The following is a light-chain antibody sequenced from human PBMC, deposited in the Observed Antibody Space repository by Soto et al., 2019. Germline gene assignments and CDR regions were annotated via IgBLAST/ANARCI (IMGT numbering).Light chain of an antibody. CDR3: QQRSTWPPGYT. CDR1: QRLSTY. CDR2: DTS. J-gene: IGKJ2*01. Sequence: DIVLTQSPATLSLFPGERATLSCGASQRLSTYLAWYQQKPRQAPRLLSYDTSKRSTGVPTRFSGSGSGTDFTLTISSLEPEDVALYYCQQRSTWPPGYTFRQGTKVDLK. V-gene: IGKV3-11*01.